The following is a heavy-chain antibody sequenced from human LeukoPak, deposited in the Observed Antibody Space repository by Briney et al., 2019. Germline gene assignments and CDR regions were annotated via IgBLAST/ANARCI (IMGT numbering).Heavy chain of an antibody. V-gene: IGHV1-2*06. J-gene: IGHJ4*02. CDR2: INPNSGGT. CDR3: ARPHGESYYYFDY. CDR1: GYTFTGYY. Sequence: GASVKVSCKASGYTFTGYYMHWVRQAPGQGLEWMGRINPNSGGTNYAQKFQGRVTMTRDTSISTAYMELSRLRSDDTAVYYCARPHGESYYYFDYWGQGTLVTVSS. D-gene: IGHD1-26*01.